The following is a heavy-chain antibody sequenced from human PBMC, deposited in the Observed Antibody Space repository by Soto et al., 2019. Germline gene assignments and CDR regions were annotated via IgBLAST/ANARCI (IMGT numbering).Heavy chain of an antibody. D-gene: IGHD1-26*01. CDR2: IYYSGST. CDR1: GASISSSSYY. CDR3: TRHPYSWSYSGLHY. J-gene: IGHJ4*02. V-gene: IGHV4-39*01. Sequence: QLQLQESGPGLVKPSETLSLICTVSGASISSSSYYWGWIRQPPGKGLEWIGSIYYSGSTNYNPSLKIRVTISVDTSKNQFSLRLTSVTAADTAVYYCTRHPYSWSYSGLHYWGQGTLVTVSS.